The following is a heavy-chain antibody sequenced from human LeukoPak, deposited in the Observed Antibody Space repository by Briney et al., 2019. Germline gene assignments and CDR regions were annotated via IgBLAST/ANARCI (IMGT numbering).Heavy chain of an antibody. V-gene: IGHV3-21*01. J-gene: IGHJ3*02. Sequence: GGSLRLSCAASGFTFSSYSMNWVRQAPGKGLEWVSSISSSSSYIYYADSVKGRFTISRDNAKNSLYLQMNSLRAEDTAVYYRAREGLTHDAFDIWGQGTMVTVSS. CDR3: AREGLTHDAFDI. D-gene: IGHD4/OR15-4a*01. CDR1: GFTFSSYS. CDR2: ISSSSSYI.